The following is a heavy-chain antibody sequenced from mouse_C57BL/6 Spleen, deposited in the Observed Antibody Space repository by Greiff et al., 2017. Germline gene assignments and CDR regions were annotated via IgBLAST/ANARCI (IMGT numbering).Heavy chain of an antibody. CDR1: GYTFPSYW. D-gene: IGHD2-1*01. CDR2: VYPGSGST. J-gene: IGHJ2*01. CDR3: ARYGNPIFDY. Sequence: VQLQQPGAELVKPGASVQMSCKASGYTFPSYWITWVKPRPGQGLEWIGDVYPGSGSTNYNEKFKSKATRTVDTSSSTAYMQLSSLTSEDSAVYYCARYGNPIFDYWGQGTTLPVSS. V-gene: IGHV1-55*01.